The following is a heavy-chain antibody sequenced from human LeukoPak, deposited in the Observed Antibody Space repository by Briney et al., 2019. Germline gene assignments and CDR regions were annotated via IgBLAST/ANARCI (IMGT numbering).Heavy chain of an antibody. CDR3: ARNRGYYGSGSPFYYYYYMDV. V-gene: IGHV4-59*01. J-gene: IGHJ6*03. CDR2: IYYSGST. CDR1: GDSISNYY. Sequence: PSETLSLTCTVSGDSISNYYWSWIRQPAGKGLEWIGYIYYSGSTNYNPSLKSRVTISVDTSKNQFSLKLSSVTAADTAVYYCARNRGYYGSGSPFYYYYYMDVWGKGTTVTISS. D-gene: IGHD3-10*01.